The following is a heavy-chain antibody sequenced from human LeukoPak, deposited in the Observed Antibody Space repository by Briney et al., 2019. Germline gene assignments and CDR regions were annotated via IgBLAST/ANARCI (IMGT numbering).Heavy chain of an antibody. CDR2: IYHSRST. D-gene: IGHD6-13*01. CDR3: AREAAVGTRIVLDY. Sequence: SETLSLTCAVSGGSISSSNWWSWVRPPPGKGLEWIGEIYHSRSTNYNPSLKSRVTISVDKSKNQFSLKLSSVTAADTAVYYCAREAAVGTRIVLDYWGQGTLVTVSS. CDR1: GGSISSSNW. V-gene: IGHV4-4*02. J-gene: IGHJ4*02.